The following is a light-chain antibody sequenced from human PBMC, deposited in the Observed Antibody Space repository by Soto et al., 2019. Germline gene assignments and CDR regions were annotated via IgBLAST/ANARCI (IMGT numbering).Light chain of an antibody. Sequence: QSALTQPASVSGSPGQSITISCTGTSSDVGGYNYVSWYQQHPGKAPKLMIYDVSNRPSGVSNRFSGSKSGNTASLTISGLQAEDEAYYYCSSYTSSSTSVFGTVTKLTVL. CDR2: DVS. CDR1: SSDVGGYNY. J-gene: IGLJ1*01. V-gene: IGLV2-14*01. CDR3: SSYTSSSTSV.